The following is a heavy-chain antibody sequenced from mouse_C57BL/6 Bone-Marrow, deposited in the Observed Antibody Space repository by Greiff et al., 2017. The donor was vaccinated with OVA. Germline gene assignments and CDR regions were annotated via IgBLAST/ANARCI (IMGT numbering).Heavy chain of an antibody. J-gene: IGHJ2*01. CDR3: TPNWGRN. Sequence: VQLQQSGAELVRPGASVTLSCKASGYTFTDYEMHWVKQTPVHGLEWIGAIDPETGGTAYNQKFKGKAILTADKSSSTAYMELRSLTSADSAVYYCTPNWGRNWGQGTTLTVSS. CDR2: IDPETGGT. V-gene: IGHV1-15*01. CDR1: GYTFTDYE. D-gene: IGHD4-1*02.